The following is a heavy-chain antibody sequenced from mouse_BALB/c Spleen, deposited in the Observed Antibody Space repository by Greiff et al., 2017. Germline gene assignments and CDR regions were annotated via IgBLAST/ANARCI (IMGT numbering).Heavy chain of an antibody. CDR2: INPSTGYT. Sequence: VQLQESGAELAKPGASVKMSCKASGYTFTSYWMHWVKQRPGQGLEWIGYINPSTGYTEYNQKFKDKATLTADKSSSTAYMQLSSLTSEDSAVYYCARIYYGSRAWFAYWGQGTLVTVSA. V-gene: IGHV1-7*01. J-gene: IGHJ3*01. CDR3: ARIYYGSRAWFAY. CDR1: GYTFTSYW. D-gene: IGHD1-1*01.